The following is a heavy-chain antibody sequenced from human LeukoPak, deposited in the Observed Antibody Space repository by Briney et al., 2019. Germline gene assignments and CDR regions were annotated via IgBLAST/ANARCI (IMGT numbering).Heavy chain of an antibody. D-gene: IGHD3-22*01. V-gene: IGHV1-2*02. CDR1: GYTFTGYY. Sequence: ASVKVSCKASGYTFTGYYMHWVRQAPGQGLEWMGWINPNSGGTNYAQKFQGRVTMTRDTSIRTAYVEPSRLRSDDTAVYYCARVDDRGHYYDSSGPRKLFDYWGQGTLVTVSS. CDR2: INPNSGGT. CDR3: ARVDDRGHYYDSSGPRKLFDY. J-gene: IGHJ4*02.